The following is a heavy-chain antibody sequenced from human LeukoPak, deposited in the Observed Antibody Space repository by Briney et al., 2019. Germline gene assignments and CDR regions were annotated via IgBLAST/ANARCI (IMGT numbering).Heavy chain of an antibody. V-gene: IGHV3-49*04. D-gene: IGHD3-22*01. CDR2: IRSKAYGGTT. Sequence: GGSLRLSCTASGFTFGDYAMSWVRQAPGKGLEWVGFIRSKAYGGTTEYAASVKGRFTISRDDSKSIAYLQMNSLKTEDTAVYYCTRDHNYYYDSSGYSYWGQGTLVTVSS. J-gene: IGHJ4*02. CDR3: TRDHNYYYDSSGYSY. CDR1: GFTFGDYA.